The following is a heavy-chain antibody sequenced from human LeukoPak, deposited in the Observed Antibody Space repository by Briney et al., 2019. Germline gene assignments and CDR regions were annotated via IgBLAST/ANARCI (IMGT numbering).Heavy chain of an antibody. CDR2: ISGSGGTT. Sequence: PGGSLRLSCAASGFTFSSYAMSWVRQAPGKGLEWVSGISGSGGTTYYADSVKGRFTISRDNSKNTLYLQMNSLRVEDTAVYYCARRFPYSSSWDFDSWGQGTLVTVSS. CDR3: ARRFPYSSSWDFDS. J-gene: IGHJ4*02. D-gene: IGHD6-13*01. V-gene: IGHV3-23*01. CDR1: GFTFSSYA.